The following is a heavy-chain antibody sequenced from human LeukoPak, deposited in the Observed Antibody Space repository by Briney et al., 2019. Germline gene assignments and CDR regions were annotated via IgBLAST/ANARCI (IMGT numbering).Heavy chain of an antibody. V-gene: IGHV1-69*01. Sequence: GSSVKVSCKASGGTFSSYAISWVRQAPGQGLEWMGGIIPIFGTANYAQKFQGRVTITADESTSTAYMELSSLRSEDTAVYYRARVAQLPTDIVGATWAFDYWGQGTLVTVSS. CDR3: ARVAQLPTDIVGATWAFDY. CDR1: GGTFSSYA. J-gene: IGHJ4*02. CDR2: IIPIFGTA. D-gene: IGHD1-26*01.